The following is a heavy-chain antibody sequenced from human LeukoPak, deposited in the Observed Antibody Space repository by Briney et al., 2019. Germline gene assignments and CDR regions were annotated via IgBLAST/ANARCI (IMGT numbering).Heavy chain of an antibody. Sequence: ASGKVSCKASGYTFTSYGISWVRQPPGQGLEWMGIFNLSGGSTSYAQKFQGRVTMTRDTSTSTVYMELSSLRSEDTAIYYCARDDSVGDNARWFAPWGQGTLVTVSS. J-gene: IGHJ5*02. CDR3: ARDDSVGDNARWFAP. CDR1: GYTFTSYG. V-gene: IGHV1-46*01. CDR2: FNLSGGST. D-gene: IGHD1-26*01.